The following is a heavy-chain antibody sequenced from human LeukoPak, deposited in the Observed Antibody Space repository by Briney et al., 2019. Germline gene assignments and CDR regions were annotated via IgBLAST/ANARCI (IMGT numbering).Heavy chain of an antibody. CDR1: GGSISSSSYY. D-gene: IGHD1-26*01. V-gene: IGHV4-39*01. CDR3: ARQAGATPDY. J-gene: IGHJ4*02. CDR2: IYYSGST. Sequence: SETLSLTCTVSGGSISSSSYYWGWIRQPPGKGLEWIGSIYYSGSTYYNPSLKSRVTISVDTSKNLFSLKLSSVTAADTAVYYCARQAGATPDYWGQGTLVTVSS.